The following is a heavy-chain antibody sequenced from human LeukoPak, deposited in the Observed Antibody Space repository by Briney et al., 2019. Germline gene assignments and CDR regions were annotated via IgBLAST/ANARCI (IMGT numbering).Heavy chain of an antibody. CDR1: GFTFRSYW. CDR2: INSDGSST. J-gene: IGHJ4*02. CDR3: VRDPRFSENFDY. D-gene: IGHD6-25*01. V-gene: IGHV3-74*01. Sequence: GGSLRLSCAASGFTFRSYWMHWVRQAPGQGLVCVSRINSDGSSTNYADSVKGRFTISRDNAKNTLYLQMNSLRAEDTAIYYCVRDPRFSENFDYWGQGALVTVSS.